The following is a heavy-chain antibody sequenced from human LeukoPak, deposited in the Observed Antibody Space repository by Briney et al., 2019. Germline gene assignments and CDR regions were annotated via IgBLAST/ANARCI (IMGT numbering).Heavy chain of an antibody. V-gene: IGHV1-2*02. J-gene: IGHJ4*02. Sequence: ASVKVSCKASGYTFTDYYMHWVRQAPGQGLEWMGWLNPNSGDTNYAQKFQGRVSMTRDTSISTAYMDLTDLRSDDTAVYYCAKASGTYYAPFDYWGQGTLVTVSS. CDR1: GYTFTDYY. CDR3: AKASGTYYAPFDY. CDR2: LNPNSGDT. D-gene: IGHD1-26*01.